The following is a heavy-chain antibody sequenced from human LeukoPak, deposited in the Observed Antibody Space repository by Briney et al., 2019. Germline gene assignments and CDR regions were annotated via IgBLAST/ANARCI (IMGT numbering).Heavy chain of an antibody. CDR3: ARTQSQSGSYRYYFGY. V-gene: IGHV4-61*08. Sequence: PSETLSLTCTVSGASVGSAGDYWSWIRQPPGGGLEGIGYIYYISNTNYNPSLKSRVTMSVDPSKNQFSLKLNSVTAADTAVYYCARTQSQSGSYRYYFGYWGQGTLVTVSS. CDR2: IYYISNT. J-gene: IGHJ4*02. CDR1: GASVGSAGDY. D-gene: IGHD1-26*01.